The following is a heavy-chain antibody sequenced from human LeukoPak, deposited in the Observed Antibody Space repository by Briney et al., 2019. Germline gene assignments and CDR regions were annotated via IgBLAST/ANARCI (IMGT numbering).Heavy chain of an antibody. J-gene: IGHJ6*02. CDR3: ARVLRYSDWLPTYYYYGMDV. D-gene: IGHD3-9*01. CDR2: IYYSGST. CDR1: GGSISSYY. Sequence: SETLSLTCTVSGGSISSYYWSWIQQPPGKGLEWIGYIYYSGSTNYNPSLKSRVTISVDTSKNQFSLKLSSVTAADTAVYYCARVLRYSDWLPTYYYYGMDVWGQGTTVTVSS. V-gene: IGHV4-59*01.